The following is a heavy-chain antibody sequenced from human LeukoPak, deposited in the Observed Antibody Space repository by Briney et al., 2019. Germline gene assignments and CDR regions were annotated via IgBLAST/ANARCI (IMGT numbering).Heavy chain of an antibody. V-gene: IGHV3-30*02. CDR1: GFTFSSYG. D-gene: IGHD6-13*01. CDR2: IRHDGSNK. Sequence: GESLRLSCAASGFTFSSYGMHWVRQAPGKGLEWVAFIRHDGSNKYYADSVKGRFTISRDNSKNTLYLQMNSPRAEDTAVYYCAREGPMGAAGNWFDPWGQGTLVTVSS. CDR3: AREGPMGAAGNWFDP. J-gene: IGHJ5*02.